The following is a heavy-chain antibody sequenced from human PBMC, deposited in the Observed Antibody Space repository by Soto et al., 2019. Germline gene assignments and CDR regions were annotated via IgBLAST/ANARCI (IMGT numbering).Heavy chain of an antibody. Sequence: GGSLRLSCAASGFTFSIYSMNWVRQAPGKGLEWISYISSTSSTIYYADSVKGRFTISRDNAKNSLYLQMNSLRAEDTAVYYCATYYGSASYFPDHYYHGMDVWGQGTMDPVSS. V-gene: IGHV3-48*01. CDR3: ATYYGSASYFPDHYYHGMDV. D-gene: IGHD3-10*01. J-gene: IGHJ6*02. CDR1: GFTFSIYS. CDR2: ISSTSSTI.